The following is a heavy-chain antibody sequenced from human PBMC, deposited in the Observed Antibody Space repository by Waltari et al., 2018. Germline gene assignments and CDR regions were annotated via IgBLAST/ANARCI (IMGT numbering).Heavy chain of an antibody. J-gene: IGHJ4*02. D-gene: IGHD5-18*01. CDR3: ARAGGYSYGGYYFDY. Sequence: EVQLVESGGGLVKPGGSLRLSCAASGLTFSSYSMNWVRQAPGKGPEWVSSISSSSSYIYYADSVKGRFTISRDNAKNSLYLQMNSLRAEDTAVYYCARAGGYSYGGYYFDYWGQGTLVTVSS. V-gene: IGHV3-21*01. CDR1: GLTFSSYS. CDR2: ISSSSSYI.